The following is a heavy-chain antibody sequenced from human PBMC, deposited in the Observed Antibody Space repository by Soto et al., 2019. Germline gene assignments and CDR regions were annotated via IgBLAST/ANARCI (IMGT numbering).Heavy chain of an antibody. CDR2: TNSDGSDT. CDR3: TRPDSASYCGGYCYLYSWFDS. Sequence: GGSLRLSCAASGFTFSSYWMYWVRQAPGKGLVWVSRTNSDGSDTSYADSVKGRFTISRDNAKNTLYLQMNSLRAEDTAVYYCTRPDSASYCGGYCYLYSWFDSWSQGA. CDR1: GFTFSSYW. V-gene: IGHV3-74*01. D-gene: IGHD2-21*02. J-gene: IGHJ5*01.